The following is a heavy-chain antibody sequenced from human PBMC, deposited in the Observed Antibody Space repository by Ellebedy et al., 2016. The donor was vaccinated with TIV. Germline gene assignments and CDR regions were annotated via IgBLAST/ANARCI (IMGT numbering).Heavy chain of an antibody. CDR2: ISAYNGNT. Sequence: AASVKVSCKASGYTFTSYGISWARQAPGQGLEWMGWISAYNGNTNYAQKLQGRVTMTRDTSTSTVYMELSSLRSEDTAVYYCARDRGGVGATNGFDYWGQGTLVTVSS. V-gene: IGHV1-18*01. CDR1: GYTFTSYG. J-gene: IGHJ4*02. D-gene: IGHD1-26*01. CDR3: ARDRGGVGATNGFDY.